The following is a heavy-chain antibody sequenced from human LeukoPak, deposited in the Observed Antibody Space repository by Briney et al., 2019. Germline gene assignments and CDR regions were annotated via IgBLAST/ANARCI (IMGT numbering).Heavy chain of an antibody. Sequence: TGGSLRLSCAASRFTFSSYEMNWVRQAPGKGLEWISYISDSGSAIHYADSVKGRFTISRGNAKNSLYLQMNSLRAEDTAVYYCATEERVVGAAFEYWGQGTLVTVSS. CDR3: ATEERVVGAAFEY. V-gene: IGHV3-48*03. J-gene: IGHJ4*02. CDR1: RFTFSSYE. D-gene: IGHD1-26*01. CDR2: ISDSGSAI.